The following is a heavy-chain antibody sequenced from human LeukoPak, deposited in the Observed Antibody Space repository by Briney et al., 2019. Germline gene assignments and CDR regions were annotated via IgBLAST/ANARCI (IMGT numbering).Heavy chain of an antibody. V-gene: IGHV4-31*03. CDR3: ARDASRRSFFDY. CDR2: IYYSGST. Sequence: SETLSLTCTVSGGSISSGGYYWSWIRQHPGKGLEWIGYIYYSGSTYYNPSLKSRVTISVDTSKNQFSLKLSSVTAADTAVYYCARDASRRSFFDYWGQGTLVTVSS. J-gene: IGHJ4*02. D-gene: IGHD1-26*01. CDR1: GGSISSGGYY.